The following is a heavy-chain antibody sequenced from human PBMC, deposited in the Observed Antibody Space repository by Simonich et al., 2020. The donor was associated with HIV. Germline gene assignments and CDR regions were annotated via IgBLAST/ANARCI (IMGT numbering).Heavy chain of an antibody. CDR2: INSDGSST. J-gene: IGHJ3*01. V-gene: IGHV3-74*01. CDR1: GFTFKSYW. CDR3: VRGPPKFYDDALDF. Sequence: EVQLVESGGGLVQPGGSLRLSCAASGFTFKSYWMHWVRQAPGNGLRWGSSINSDGSSTSYADSVKGRFTISRDNAKNTLYLQMNSLRGEDTAVYYCVRGPPKFYDDALDFWGQGTMVSVSS. D-gene: IGHD5-12*01.